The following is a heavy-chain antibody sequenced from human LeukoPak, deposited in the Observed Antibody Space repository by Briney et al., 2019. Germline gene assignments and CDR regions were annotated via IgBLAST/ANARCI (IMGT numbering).Heavy chain of an antibody. Sequence: ASVKVSCKASGDTFSNFVISWVRQAPGQGLEWMGRIIPLLGVANYAQILQGRVTITADKSADTAYMELSSLRSNDTAVYYCARENTVANYFDYWGQGTPVTVSS. J-gene: IGHJ4*02. CDR2: IIPLLGVA. D-gene: IGHD5-12*01. V-gene: IGHV1-69*04. CDR3: ARENTVANYFDY. CDR1: GDTFSNFV.